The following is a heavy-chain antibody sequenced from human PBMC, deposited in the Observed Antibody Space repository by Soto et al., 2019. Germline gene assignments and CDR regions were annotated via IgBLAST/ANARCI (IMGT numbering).Heavy chain of an antibody. D-gene: IGHD3-10*01. V-gene: IGHV4-39*01. CDR3: ARRERYYGSPGWFDP. CDR2: VYYNENT. Sequence: SETLSLTCSVSGGSISSFSYYWGWIRHPPGKGLEWIGTVYYNENTYYNPSLKSRVTITVDTAKNQFSLNLRSVTAADTAMYFCARRERYYGSPGWFDPWGPGTLVTVSS. CDR1: GGSISSFSYY. J-gene: IGHJ5*02.